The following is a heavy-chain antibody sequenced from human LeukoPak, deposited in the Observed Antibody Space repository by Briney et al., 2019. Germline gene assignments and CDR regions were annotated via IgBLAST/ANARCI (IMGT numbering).Heavy chain of an antibody. Sequence: SETLSLTCAVYGGSLSGYYWSWIRQPPGKGLEWIGEINHSGSTNYNPSLKSRVTISVDTSKNQFSLKLSSVTAADTAAYYCARAKGAAGFRYFDYWGQGTLVTVSS. CDR2: INHSGST. V-gene: IGHV4-34*01. D-gene: IGHD6-13*01. CDR1: GGSLSGYY. CDR3: ARAKGAAGFRYFDY. J-gene: IGHJ4*02.